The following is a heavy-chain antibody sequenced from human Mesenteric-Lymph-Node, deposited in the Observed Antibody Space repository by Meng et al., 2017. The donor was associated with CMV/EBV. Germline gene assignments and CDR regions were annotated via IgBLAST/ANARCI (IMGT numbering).Heavy chain of an antibody. J-gene: IGHJ6*02. CDR2: IKQDGSEK. V-gene: IGHV3-7*01. CDR1: GFPFSSYV. Sequence: GGSLRLSCAASGFPFSSYVMHWVRQAPGKGLEWVANIKQDGSEKNYVDSVKGRFTISRDNAKNSLSLQMSSLRAEDTAVYYCARAPLVPGVIDYYYGMDVWGQGTTVTVSS. CDR3: ARAPLVPGVIDYYYGMDV. D-gene: IGHD3-16*02.